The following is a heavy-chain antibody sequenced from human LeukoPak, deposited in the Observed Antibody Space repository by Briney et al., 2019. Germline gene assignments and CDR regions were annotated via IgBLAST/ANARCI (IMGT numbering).Heavy chain of an antibody. Sequence: GGSLRLSCAASGFTFDDYAMHWVRQAPGKGLEWVSAISGSGGSTYYADSMKGRFTISRDNSKNTLYLQMNSLRAEDTAVYYCAKRYPSSPDDVDYWGQGTLVTVSS. V-gene: IGHV3-23*01. CDR3: AKRYPSSPDDVDY. CDR1: GFTFDDYA. J-gene: IGHJ4*02. CDR2: ISGSGGST. D-gene: IGHD1-14*01.